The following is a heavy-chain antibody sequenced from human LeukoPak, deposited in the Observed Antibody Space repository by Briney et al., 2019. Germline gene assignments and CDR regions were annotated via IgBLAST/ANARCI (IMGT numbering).Heavy chain of an antibody. CDR3: AVPSSSGYDY. V-gene: IGHV3-30*03. J-gene: IGHJ4*02. CDR1: GFTFSSYG. Sequence: GGSLRLSCAASGFTFSSYGMHWVRQAPGKGLEWVAVMSYDGSNKYYADSVKGRFTISRDNSKNTLYLQMNSLRAEDTAVYYCAVPSSSGYDYWGQGTLVTVSS. D-gene: IGHD3-22*01. CDR2: MSYDGSNK.